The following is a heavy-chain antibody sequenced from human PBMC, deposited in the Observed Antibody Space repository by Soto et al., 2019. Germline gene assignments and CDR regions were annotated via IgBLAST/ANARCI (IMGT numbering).Heavy chain of an antibody. V-gene: IGHV3-30-3*01. CDR1: GFTFSSYA. Sequence: GGSLRLSCAASGFTFSSYAMHWVRQAPGKXLEWVAVISYDGSNKYHADSVKGRFTISRDNSKNTLYLQMNSLRAEDTAVYYCARPKDIVVVVAATIPDYWGQGTLVTVSS. CDR3: ARPKDIVVVVAATIPDY. D-gene: IGHD2-15*01. CDR2: ISYDGSNK. J-gene: IGHJ4*02.